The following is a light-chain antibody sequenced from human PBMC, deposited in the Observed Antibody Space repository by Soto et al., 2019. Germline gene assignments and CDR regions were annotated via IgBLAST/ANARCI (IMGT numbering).Light chain of an antibody. Sequence: QSALTQPASVSGSPGQSITISCTGTSSDVGGYNYVSWYQQHPGKAPKLMIYEVSNRHSGVSNRFSGSKSGNTASLTISGLQAEDEADYYCSSYTSSSTLVFGGGTQLTV. CDR1: SSDVGGYNY. V-gene: IGLV2-14*01. CDR3: SSYTSSSTLV. CDR2: EVS. J-gene: IGLJ3*02.